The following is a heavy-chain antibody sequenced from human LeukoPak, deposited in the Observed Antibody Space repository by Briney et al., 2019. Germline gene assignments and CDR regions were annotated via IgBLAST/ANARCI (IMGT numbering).Heavy chain of an antibody. CDR1: GCSLSHNY. Sequence: GGALTLSCAASGCSLSHNYVSWVRQAPGRGREWVLMIASGRAPYSTESAKDRYTIARANSQNTVYLQMNGLRPDDTALYYCALVRVRSSPLSCWGQGSLVTVSS. D-gene: IGHD2-8*02. V-gene: IGHV3-66*02. CDR3: ALVRVRSSPLSC. CDR2: IASGRAP. J-gene: IGHJ4*02.